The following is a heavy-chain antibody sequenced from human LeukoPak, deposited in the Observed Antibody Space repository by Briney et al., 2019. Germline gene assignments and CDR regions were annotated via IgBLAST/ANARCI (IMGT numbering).Heavy chain of an antibody. Sequence: GGSLRLSCAASGFTFDDYAMHWVRQAPGKGLEWVSGISWNSGSIGYADSVKGRFTISRDNAKNSLYLQTNSLRAEDTALYYCAKDRYSSGYENWFDPWGQGTLVTVSS. V-gene: IGHV3-9*01. CDR2: ISWNSGSI. J-gene: IGHJ5*02. CDR1: GFTFDDYA. CDR3: AKDRYSSGYENWFDP. D-gene: IGHD6-19*01.